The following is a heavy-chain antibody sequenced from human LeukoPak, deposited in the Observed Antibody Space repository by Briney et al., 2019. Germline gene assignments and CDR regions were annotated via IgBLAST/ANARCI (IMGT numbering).Heavy chain of an antibody. V-gene: IGHV3-30-3*02. D-gene: IGHD6-19*01. CDR3: AKFALQSDPFDY. J-gene: IGHJ4*02. Sequence: AGGSLRLSCAASGFTFSSYAMHWVRQAPGKGLEWVAVISYDGSNKYYADSVKGRFTISRDNSKNTLYLQMNSLRGEDTAIYYCAKFALQSDPFDYWGQGTLVTVSS. CDR1: GFTFSSYA. CDR2: ISYDGSNK.